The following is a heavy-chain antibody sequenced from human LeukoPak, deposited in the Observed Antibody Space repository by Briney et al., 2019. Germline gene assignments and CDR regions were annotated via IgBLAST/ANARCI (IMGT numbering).Heavy chain of an antibody. J-gene: IGHJ4*02. CDR3: ARDTGIAVAGH. D-gene: IGHD6-19*01. CDR2: IYYSGST. Sequence: PSETLSLTCTVSGGSISSYYWSWIRQPPGKGLEWIGYIYYSGSTNYNPSLKSRVTISVDTSKNQFSLKLSSVTAADTAVYYCARDTGIAVAGHWGQGTLVTVSS. V-gene: IGHV4-59*01. CDR1: GGSISSYY.